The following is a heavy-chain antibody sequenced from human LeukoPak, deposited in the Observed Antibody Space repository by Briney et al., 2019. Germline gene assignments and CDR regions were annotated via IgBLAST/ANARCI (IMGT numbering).Heavy chain of an antibody. V-gene: IGHV3-23*01. D-gene: IGHD6-19*01. CDR1: GFTFSTST. CDR2: ISNNGEIT. Sequence: PGGSLRLSCGVSGFTFSTSTMSWVRQAPGKGLEWVSIISNNGEITFYADSVKGRFTISRDNSRNILYLHMSNLRAEDTALYYCAKSRWLVFLPFDYWGQGTLVTVSS. J-gene: IGHJ4*02. CDR3: AKSRWLVFLPFDY.